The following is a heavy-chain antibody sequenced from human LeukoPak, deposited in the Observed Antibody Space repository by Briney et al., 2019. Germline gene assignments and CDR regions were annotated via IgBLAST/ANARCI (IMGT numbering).Heavy chain of an antibody. CDR1: GFTFDDYG. D-gene: IGHD3-10*01. CDR2: ISGDGGST. CDR3: AKTFYGSGSYSQAADAFDI. J-gene: IGHJ3*02. Sequence: GGSLRLSCAASGFTFDDYGMHWVRQAPGKGLEWVSLISGDGGSTYYADSVKGRFTISRDNSKNSLYLQMNSLRTEDTALYYCAKTFYGSGSYSQAADAFDIWGQGTMVTVSS. V-gene: IGHV3-43*02.